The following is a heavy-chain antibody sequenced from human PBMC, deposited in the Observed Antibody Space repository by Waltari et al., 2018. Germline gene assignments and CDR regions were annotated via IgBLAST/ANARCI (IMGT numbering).Heavy chain of an antibody. D-gene: IGHD3-10*01. Sequence: QITLKESGPTLVKPTQTLTLPCTFSGFSLSTSGVGVGWIRQPPGKALEWLALIYWKDDKRYSPSLKSRLTITKDTSKDQVVLTMTNMDPVDTATYYCAHSRWGYPLWAFDIWGQGTMVTVSS. CDR1: GFSLSTSGVG. CDR3: AHSRWGYPLWAFDI. V-gene: IGHV2-5*01. CDR2: IYWKDDK. J-gene: IGHJ3*02.